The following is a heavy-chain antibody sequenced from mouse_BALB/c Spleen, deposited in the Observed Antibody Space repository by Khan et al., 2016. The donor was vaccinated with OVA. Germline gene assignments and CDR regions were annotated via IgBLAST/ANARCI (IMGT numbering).Heavy chain of an antibody. J-gene: IGHJ2*01. Sequence: EVELVESGGDLVKPGVSLKLSCTASGFSFSSYGMSWVRQTPDKSLEWVATIRTCGSYTYSPHSVKGRFTISRDNAKNTLYLQMSSLKSEDTAMYYGARQEGYCGSSYDIDYWGQGTTLTVSS. CDR1: GFSFSSYG. V-gene: IGHV5-6*01. CDR3: ARQEGYCGSSYDIDY. CDR2: IRTCGSYT. D-gene: IGHD1-1*01.